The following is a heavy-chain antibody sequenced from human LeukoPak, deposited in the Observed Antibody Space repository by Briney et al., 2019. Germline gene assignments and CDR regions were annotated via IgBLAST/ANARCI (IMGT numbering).Heavy chain of an antibody. CDR1: GGSIGTAGFY. CDR3: ARVPGGYDSSGYSYGFNY. Sequence: SQTLSLTCTVSGGSIGTAGFYWSWIHQHPGKGLEWIGYIYYTEYTYYNPPLKSRITISLDTTKNQIPLMLSSVTAADTAVYYCARVPGGYDSSGYSYGFNYWGQGTLVTVSS. V-gene: IGHV4-31*03. J-gene: IGHJ4*02. D-gene: IGHD3-22*01. CDR2: IYYTEYT.